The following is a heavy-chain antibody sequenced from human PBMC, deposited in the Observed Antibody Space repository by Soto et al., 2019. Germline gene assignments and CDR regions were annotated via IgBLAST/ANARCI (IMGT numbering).Heavy chain of an antibody. CDR2: ISGSGGST. D-gene: IGHD3-10*01. CDR3: AKDLLGRSYYYYYGMDV. V-gene: IGHV3-23*01. J-gene: IGHJ6*02. CDR1: GFTFSSYA. Sequence: PVGSLRLSCAASGFTFSSYAMSWVRQAPGKGLEWVSAISGSGGSTYYADSVKGRFTISRDNSKNTLYLQMNSLRAEDTAVYYCAKDLLGRSYYYYYGMDVWGQGTTVTVSS.